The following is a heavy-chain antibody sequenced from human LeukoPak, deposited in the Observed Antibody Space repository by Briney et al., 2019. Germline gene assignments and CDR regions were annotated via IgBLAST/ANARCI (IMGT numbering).Heavy chain of an antibody. CDR2: IDPSDSYT. V-gene: IGHV5-10-1*01. Sequence: GESLRISCKGSGYSFTSYWISWVRQMPGKGLEWMGRIDPSDSYTNYSPSFQGHVTISADKSISTAYLQWSSLKASDTAMYYCATNPRTDYDILTGYYIPWGQGTLVTVSS. CDR3: ATNPRTDYDILTGYYIP. CDR1: GYSFTSYW. J-gene: IGHJ5*02. D-gene: IGHD3-9*01.